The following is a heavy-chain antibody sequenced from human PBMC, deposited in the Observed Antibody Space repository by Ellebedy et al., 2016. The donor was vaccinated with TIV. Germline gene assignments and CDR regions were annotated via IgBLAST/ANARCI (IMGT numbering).Heavy chain of an antibody. J-gene: IGHJ4*02. Sequence: PGGSLRLSCAASGFTFDDYAMHWVRQDPGKGLEWVSSISWNSGSIDYADSVKGRFTISRDNAKNSLYLQMNSLRAEDTAFYYCAKDIRRGMGFDYWGQGTLVIVSS. CDR1: GFTFDDYA. CDR3: AKDIRRGMGFDY. D-gene: IGHD6-13*01. CDR2: ISWNSGSI. V-gene: IGHV3-9*01.